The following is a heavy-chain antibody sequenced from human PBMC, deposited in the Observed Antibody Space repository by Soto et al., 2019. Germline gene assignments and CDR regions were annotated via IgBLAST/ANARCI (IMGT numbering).Heavy chain of an antibody. J-gene: IGHJ6*02. CDR1: GFTFSSYG. V-gene: IGHV3-30*18. CDR3: AKDVLRFLEWLAFYGMDV. CDR2: ISYDGSNK. D-gene: IGHD3-3*01. Sequence: QVQLVESGGGVVQPGRSLRLSCAASGFTFSSYGMHWVRQAPGKGLEWVAVISYDGSNKYYADSVKGRFTISRDNSKNPLYLKITSLKAEDTAVYYCAKDVLRFLEWLAFYGMDVWGQGTTVTVSS.